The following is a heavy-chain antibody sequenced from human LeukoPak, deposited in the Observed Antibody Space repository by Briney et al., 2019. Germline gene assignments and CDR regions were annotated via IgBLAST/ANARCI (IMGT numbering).Heavy chain of an antibody. CDR2: INPNSGGT. D-gene: IGHD3-22*01. Sequence: ASVKVSCKASGYTFTGYYMHWVRQAPGQGLEWMGWINPNSGGTNYAQKFQGRVTTTRDTSISTAYMELSRLRSDDTAVYYCARVFKQGYYDSSGYYFDYWGQGTLVTVSS. CDR1: GYTFTGYY. CDR3: ARVFKQGYYDSSGYYFDY. J-gene: IGHJ4*02. V-gene: IGHV1-2*02.